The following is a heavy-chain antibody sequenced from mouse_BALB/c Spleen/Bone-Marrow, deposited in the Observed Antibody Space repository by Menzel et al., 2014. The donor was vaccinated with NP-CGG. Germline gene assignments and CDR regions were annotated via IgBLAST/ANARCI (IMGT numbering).Heavy chain of an antibody. Sequence: VHLQQSGAELAKPGASVKMSCKASGYTFTSYRMHWVKRGPGQGLEWIGYINPSTGYTEYNQKFKDKATLTADKSSSTAYMQLSSLTSEDSAVYYCARSGGYDGFSYWGQGTTLTVSS. CDR3: ARSGGYDGFSY. D-gene: IGHD2-2*01. V-gene: IGHV1-4*01. J-gene: IGHJ2*01. CDR1: GYTFTSYR. CDR2: INPSTGYT.